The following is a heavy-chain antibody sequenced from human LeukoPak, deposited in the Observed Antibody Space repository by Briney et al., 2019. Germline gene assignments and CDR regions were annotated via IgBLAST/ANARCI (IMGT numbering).Heavy chain of an antibody. CDR1: GHPVTIYG. V-gene: IGHV1-18*01. D-gene: IGHD6-19*01. CDR3: ARDQLITSGGYPYFDS. CDR2: ISAYNGNT. Sequence: ASVKVSCKPSGHPVTIYGIRCVRQAPGQGLEWMGWISAYNGNTNYAQKFQGRVTMTTDTSTSTAYMELRSLRSDDTAVYFCARDQLITSGGYPYFDSWGQGTLVTVSS. J-gene: IGHJ4*02.